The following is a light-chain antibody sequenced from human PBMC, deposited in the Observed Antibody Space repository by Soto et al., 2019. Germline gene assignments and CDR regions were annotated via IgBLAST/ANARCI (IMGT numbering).Light chain of an antibody. CDR2: DAS. V-gene: IGKV1-5*01. Sequence: DIPLTQSPSTLSASVGERVTLTCRASQSISSWLAWYQQKPGKAPKLLIYDASSLESGVPSRFSGSGSGTEFTLTISSLQPDDFATYYCQQYNSYSITFGQGTRLEIK. J-gene: IGKJ5*01. CDR3: QQYNSYSIT. CDR1: QSISSW.